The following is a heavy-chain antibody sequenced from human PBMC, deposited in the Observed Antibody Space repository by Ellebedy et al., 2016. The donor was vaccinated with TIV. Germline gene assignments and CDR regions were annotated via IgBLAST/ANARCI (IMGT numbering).Heavy chain of an antibody. J-gene: IGHJ4*02. CDR2: VIPIIGAV. D-gene: IGHD6-19*01. V-gene: IGHV1-69*13. CDR1: ADILSSYA. Sequence: AASVKVSCNASADILSSYAISWVRQAPGQGLEWMGGVIPIIGAVNYAQDFQGRVTITADAFTYTSHMLLSSLRSDDTAIYYCVRIEDGGWALAHWGQGTLVTVSS. CDR3: VRIEDGGWALAH.